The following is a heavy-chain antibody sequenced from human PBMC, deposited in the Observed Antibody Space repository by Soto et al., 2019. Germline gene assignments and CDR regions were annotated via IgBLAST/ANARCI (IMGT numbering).Heavy chain of an antibody. CDR1: GFTFSNYG. CDR3: ARDRTSSSSFYYGVDV. D-gene: IGHD6-6*01. Sequence: QVQLVESGGGVVQPGRSLRLSCAASGFTFSNYGMHWVRQAPGKGLEWVAHTSYDDSNKYYADSVKGRFTISRDNSKNTLSLHMDSLRDDDTAIYYCARDRTSSSSFYYGVDVWSQGTAVTVSS. CDR2: TSYDDSNK. J-gene: IGHJ6*02. V-gene: IGHV3-30*03.